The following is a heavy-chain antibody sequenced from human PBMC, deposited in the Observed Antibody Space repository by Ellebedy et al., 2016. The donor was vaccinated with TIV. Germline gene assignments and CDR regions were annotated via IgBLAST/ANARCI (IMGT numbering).Heavy chain of an antibody. CDR3: ARVGGAWEDV. CDR2: INPSGGST. Sequence: ASVKVSXXASGYTFTSYYMHWVRQAPGQGLEWMGIINPSGGSTSYAQKFQGRVTMTRNTSTSTVYMELSSLRSEDTAVYYCARVGGAWEDVWGQGTTVTVSS. V-gene: IGHV1-46*01. CDR1: GYTFTSYY. D-gene: IGHD1-26*01. J-gene: IGHJ6*02.